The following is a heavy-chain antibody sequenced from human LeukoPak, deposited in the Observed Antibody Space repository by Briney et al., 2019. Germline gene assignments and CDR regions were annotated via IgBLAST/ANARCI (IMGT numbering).Heavy chain of an antibody. CDR2: IIPIFGTA. J-gene: IGHJ3*02. V-gene: IGHV1-69*01. Sequence: SVKVSXKASGGTFSSYAISWVRQAPGQGLEWMGGIIPIFGTANYAQKFQGRVTITADESTSTAYMELSSLRSEDTAVYYCARSEAEDDAFDIWGQGTMVTVSS. CDR1: GGTFSSYA. CDR3: ARSEAEDDAFDI.